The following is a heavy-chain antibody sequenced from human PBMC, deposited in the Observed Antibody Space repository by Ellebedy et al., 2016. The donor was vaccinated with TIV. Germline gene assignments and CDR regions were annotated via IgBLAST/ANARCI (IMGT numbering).Heavy chain of an antibody. CDR3: ARDEYNISWFKY. Sequence: MPSETLSLTCTVSGGSIRTSIYYWGWIRQPPGKGLEWIGTMSYSGSTYYNPSLKSRVTISVDTSKNQFSLKLSSVNAADAAVYYCARDEYNISWFKYWGQGTLVTVSS. CDR2: MSYSGST. V-gene: IGHV4-39*07. J-gene: IGHJ4*02. D-gene: IGHD6-13*01. CDR1: GGSIRTSIYY.